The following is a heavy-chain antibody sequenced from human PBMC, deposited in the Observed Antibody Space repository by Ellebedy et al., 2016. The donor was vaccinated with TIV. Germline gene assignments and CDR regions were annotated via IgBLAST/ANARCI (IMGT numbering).Heavy chain of an antibody. CDR2: ITNTGATT. V-gene: IGHV3-23*01. J-gene: IGHJ5*02. Sequence: GGSLRLSXVASGFTFNNFAMNWVRQAPGKGLEWVSFITNTGATTYYADSVRGRFTVSRDNSKDTLYLQMNNLRAEDTAVYYCARLTFNPWGQGTLVAVSS. D-gene: IGHD3-22*01. CDR1: GFTFNNFA. CDR3: ARLTFNP.